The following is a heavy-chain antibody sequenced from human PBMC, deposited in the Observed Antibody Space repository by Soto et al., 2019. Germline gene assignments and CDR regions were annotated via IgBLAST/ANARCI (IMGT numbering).Heavy chain of an antibody. CDR1: GASITSSNW. D-gene: IGHD2-21*01. V-gene: IGHV4-4*02. CDR2: MYASGST. Sequence: SETLSLTCAVSGASITSSNWWSWVRQPPGKGLEWIGEMYASGSTSYNPSLKSRLTISVDKSKNQFSLKLSSVTAADTAVYYCARGNVVAIDYWGQGTLVTVSS. CDR3: ARGNVVAIDY. J-gene: IGHJ4*02.